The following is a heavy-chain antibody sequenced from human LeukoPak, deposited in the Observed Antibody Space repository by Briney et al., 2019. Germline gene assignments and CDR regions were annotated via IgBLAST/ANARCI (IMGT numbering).Heavy chain of an antibody. V-gene: IGHV1-2*02. CDR2: MHPDTGDT. CDR1: GYTFTDEY. J-gene: IGHJ4*02. CDR3: VRHLTDPTSGDY. Sequence: ASVKVSCKTSGYTFTDEYIHWVRQAPGHGLECMGWMHPDTGDTVYVQKFQGRVSFTRDTSISTAYMELHRLRSDDTAVYYCVRHLTDPTSGDYWGQGTLVTVSS. D-gene: IGHD1-14*01.